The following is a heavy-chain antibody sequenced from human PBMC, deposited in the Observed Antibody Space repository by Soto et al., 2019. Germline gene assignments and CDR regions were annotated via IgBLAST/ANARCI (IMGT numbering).Heavy chain of an antibody. D-gene: IGHD6-6*01. J-gene: IGHJ4*02. V-gene: IGHV3-30*18. Sequence: PGGSLRLSCAASGFTFSSYGMHWVRQAPGKGLEWVAVISYDGSNKYYADSVKGRFTISRDNSKNTLYLQMNSLRAEDTAVYYCAKVRHPYSSSYYFDYWGQGTLVTVSS. CDR2: ISYDGSNK. CDR1: GFTFSSYG. CDR3: AKVRHPYSSSYYFDY.